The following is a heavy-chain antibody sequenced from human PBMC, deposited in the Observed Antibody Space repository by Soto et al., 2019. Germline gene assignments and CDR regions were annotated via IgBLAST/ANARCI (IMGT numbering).Heavy chain of an antibody. V-gene: IGHV1-24*01. CDR2: FDPEDGET. Sequence: GASVKVSCKVSGYTLTELSMHWVRQAPGKGLEWMGGFDPEDGETIYAQKFQGRVTMTEDTSTDTAYMELSSLRSEDMAVYYCVRLSSTSCCDFDYWGQGTLVTVSS. D-gene: IGHD2-2*01. CDR1: GYTLTELS. CDR3: VRLSSTSCCDFDY. J-gene: IGHJ4*02.